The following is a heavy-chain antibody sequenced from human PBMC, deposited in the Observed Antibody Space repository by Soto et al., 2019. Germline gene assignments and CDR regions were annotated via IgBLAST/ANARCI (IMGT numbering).Heavy chain of an antibody. J-gene: IGHJ3*02. D-gene: IGHD3-22*01. V-gene: IGHV1-2*04. Sequence: ASVKVSCKASGYTFTGYYMHWVRQAPGQGLEWMGWINPNSGGTNYAQRFQDWVTMTRDTSISTAYMELSRLRSDDTAVYYCARAYHYYDSSGYYYRGSDAFDIRGQGTMVTVSS. CDR1: GYTFTGYY. CDR2: INPNSGGT. CDR3: ARAYHYYDSSGYYYRGSDAFDI.